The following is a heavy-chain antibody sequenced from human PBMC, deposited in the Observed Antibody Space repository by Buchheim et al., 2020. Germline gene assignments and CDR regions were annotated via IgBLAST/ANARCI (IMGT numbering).Heavy chain of an antibody. CDR1: GGSISSSSYY. V-gene: IGHV4-30-4*08. CDR3: ARAGYSYCHDY. J-gene: IGHJ4*02. D-gene: IGHD5-18*01. Sequence: QLQLQESGPGLVKPSETLSLTCTVSGGSISSSSYYWGWIRQPPGKGLEWIGYIYYSGSTYYNPSLKSRVTISVDTSKNQFSFTLRSVTAADTAAYDYARAGYSYCHDYWGQGTL. CDR2: IYYSGST.